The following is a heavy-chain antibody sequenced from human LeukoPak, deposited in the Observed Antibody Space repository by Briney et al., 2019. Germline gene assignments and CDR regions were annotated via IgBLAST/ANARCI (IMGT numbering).Heavy chain of an antibody. V-gene: IGHV1-18*01. D-gene: IGHD5-18*01. Sequence: GASVKVSCKASGYTFTNYGISWVRQAPGQGLEWMGWISANNGNRNYALKLQDRVSMTTDTSTSTAYMELRSLRSDDTAVYYCARDGDVDEGYSYGHDWGQGTLVTVSS. CDR1: GYTFTNYG. CDR2: ISANNGNR. J-gene: IGHJ4*02. CDR3: ARDGDVDEGYSYGHD.